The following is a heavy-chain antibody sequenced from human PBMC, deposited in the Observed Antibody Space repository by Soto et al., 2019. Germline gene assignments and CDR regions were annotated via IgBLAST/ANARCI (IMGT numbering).Heavy chain of an antibody. CDR2: ISYDGSNK. V-gene: IGHV3-30*18. J-gene: IGHJ4*02. D-gene: IGHD3-22*01. Sequence: GGSLRLSCAASGFTFSSYGMHWVRQAPGKGLEWVAVISYDGSNKYYADSVKGRFTISRDNSKNTLYLQMNSLRAEDTAVYYCAKTQDYSDSSGYFDYWGQGTLVTVSS. CDR3: AKTQDYSDSSGYFDY. CDR1: GFTFSSYG.